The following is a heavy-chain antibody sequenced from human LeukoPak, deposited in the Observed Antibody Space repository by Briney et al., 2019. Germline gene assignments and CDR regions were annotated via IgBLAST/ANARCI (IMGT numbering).Heavy chain of an antibody. CDR3: ARGSGCSSSSCHAGEFDY. Sequence: SETLSLTCTVSGDSISSYSWNWIRQPAGGGREWIGHIFNIGSATYNPSLKSRVTMSVDTSKNQFSLNLTSVTAADTAVYYCARGSGCSSSSCHAGEFDYWGQGTLVTVSS. CDR2: IFNIGSA. J-gene: IGHJ4*02. CDR1: GDSISSYS. D-gene: IGHD2-2*01. V-gene: IGHV4-4*07.